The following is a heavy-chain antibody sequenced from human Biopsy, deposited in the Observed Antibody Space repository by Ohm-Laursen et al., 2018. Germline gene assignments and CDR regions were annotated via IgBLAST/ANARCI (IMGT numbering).Heavy chain of an antibody. CDR2: LYTSGDT. CDR3: ATGPKRLTGTSYFES. D-gene: IGHD1-7*01. V-gene: IGHV4-4*07. Sequence: PSETLSLTCSASGGLNSNYYWSWVRQSAGKGLEWIGRLYTSGDTNYNPSLKSRVSVSEDTSRRQFSLRLTSVTAADTAVYYCATGPKRLTGTSYFESWGRGILVTVSS. J-gene: IGHJ4*02. CDR1: GGLNSNYY.